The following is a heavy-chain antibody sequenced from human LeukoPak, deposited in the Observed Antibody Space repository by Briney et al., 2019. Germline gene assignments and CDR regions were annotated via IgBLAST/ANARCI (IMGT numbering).Heavy chain of an antibody. D-gene: IGHD5-24*01. CDR2: INPHSGGT. CDR3: ARDRNGDGFAYFDY. Sequence: ASVKVSCKASGYSFTDYLMHWVRQAPGQGLEWTGWINPHSGGTSSAQKFQGRVTMTRDTSISTTYMELSTLRSDDTAVYYCARDRNGDGFAYFDYWGQGTLVTVSS. CDR1: GYSFTDYL. V-gene: IGHV1-2*02. J-gene: IGHJ4*02.